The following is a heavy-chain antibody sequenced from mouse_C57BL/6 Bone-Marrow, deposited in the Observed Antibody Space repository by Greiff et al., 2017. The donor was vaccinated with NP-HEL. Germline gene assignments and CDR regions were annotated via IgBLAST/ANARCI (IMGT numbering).Heavy chain of an antibody. CDR2: IGPGSGST. D-gene: IGHD2-14*01. CDR3: ARLGNYAMDY. J-gene: IGHJ4*01. CDR1: GYTFTDYY. V-gene: IGHV1-77*01. Sequence: VQLQQSGAELVKPGASVKISCKASGYTFTDYYINWVKQRPGQGLEWIGKIGPGSGSTYYIEKFKGKATLTADKSSSTAYMQLSSLTSEDSEGYFCARLGNYAMDYWGQGTSVTVSS.